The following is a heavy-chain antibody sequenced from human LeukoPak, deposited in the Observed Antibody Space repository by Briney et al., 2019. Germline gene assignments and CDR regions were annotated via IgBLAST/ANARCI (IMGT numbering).Heavy chain of an antibody. CDR2: IIPILGIA. CDR3: ARDSGSTGWFDP. V-gene: IGHV1-69*04. J-gene: IGHJ5*02. D-gene: IGHD1-26*01. Sequence: GASVKVSCKASGGTFSSYAISWVRQAPGQGLEWMGRIIPILGIANYAQKFQGGVTITADKSTSTAYMELSSLRSEDTAVYYCARDSGSTGWFDPWGQGTLVTVSS. CDR1: GGTFSSYA.